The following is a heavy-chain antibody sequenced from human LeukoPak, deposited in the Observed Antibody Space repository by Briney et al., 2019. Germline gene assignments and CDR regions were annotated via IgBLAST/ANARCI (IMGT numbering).Heavy chain of an antibody. CDR1: GYTFTSYG. D-gene: IGHD6-13*01. CDR3: ATVKEGFLYSSSWYRLNY. J-gene: IGHJ4*02. V-gene: IGHV1-18*01. CDR2: ISAYNGNT. Sequence: ASVKVSCKASGYTFTSYGISWVRQAPGQGLEWMGWISAYNGNTNYAQKLQGRVTMTTDTSTSTAYMELSSLRSEDTAVYYCATVKEGFLYSSSWYRLNYWGQGTLVTVSS.